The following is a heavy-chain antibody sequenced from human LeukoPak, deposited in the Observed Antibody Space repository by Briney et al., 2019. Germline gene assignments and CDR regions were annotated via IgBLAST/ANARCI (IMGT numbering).Heavy chain of an antibody. V-gene: IGHV3-23*01. J-gene: IGHJ4*02. CDR2: ISGSGDRT. D-gene: IGHD6-13*01. CDR3: AIREPIGY. CDR1: GFSFPNSV. Sequence: GVSLRLSCAASGFSFPNSVISWIRQAPGKGPEWVSAISGSGDRTDYADSVRGRFTISRDNSKSTLYLQMNRLRVEDTAIYYCAIREPIGYWGQGSLVTVSP.